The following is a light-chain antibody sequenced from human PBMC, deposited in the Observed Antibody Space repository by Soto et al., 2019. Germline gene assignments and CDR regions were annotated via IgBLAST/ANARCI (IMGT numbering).Light chain of an antibody. J-gene: IGLJ3*02. CDR1: SSDVGYYKY. V-gene: IGLV2-14*01. CDR2: EVS. Sequence: QSALTQPASVSGSPGQSITISCTGTSSDVGYYKYVSWYQQHPGKAPKLMIYEVSNRPSGVSNRFSGSKSGNTASLTISGLQAEDEADYYCSSYTRSSTLEVFGGGTQLTVL. CDR3: SSYTRSSTLEV.